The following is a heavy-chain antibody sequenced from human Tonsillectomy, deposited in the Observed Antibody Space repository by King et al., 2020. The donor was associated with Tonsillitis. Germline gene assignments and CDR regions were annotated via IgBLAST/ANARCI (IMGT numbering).Heavy chain of an antibody. V-gene: IGHV3-74*01. CDR2: INSDGSST. Sequence: VQLVESGGGLVQPGGSLRLSCAASGSTFSNSWMHWVRQGPGKGLVWVSRINSDGSSTSYADSVKGRFTISRDNAKNTLYLQMTSLRAEDTAVYYCSRLEPVYYGMDVWGQATTVTVSS. CDR1: GSTFSNSW. J-gene: IGHJ6*02. D-gene: IGHD1-1*01. CDR3: SRLEPVYYGMDV.